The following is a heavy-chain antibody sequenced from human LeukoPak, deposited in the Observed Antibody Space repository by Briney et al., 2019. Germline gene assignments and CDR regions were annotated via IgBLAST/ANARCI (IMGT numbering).Heavy chain of an antibody. CDR1: GFTFSTYA. Sequence: GRSLRLSCAASGFTFSTYAMEWVRQAPGEGLEWVAVISHDGSKAYYADSVKGRFTVSRGNSKNTMYLQVNSLRAEDTAVYYCGRASGVVVGPPKNYYYRDVGGKGPTVTVS. V-gene: IGHV3-30*04. CDR3: GRASGVVVGPPKNYYYRDV. CDR2: ISHDGSKA. J-gene: IGHJ6*03. D-gene: IGHD2-21*01.